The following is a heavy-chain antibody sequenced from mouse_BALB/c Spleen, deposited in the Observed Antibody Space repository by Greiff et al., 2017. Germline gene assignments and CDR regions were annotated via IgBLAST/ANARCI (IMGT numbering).Heavy chain of an antibody. J-gene: IGHJ2*01. D-gene: IGHD2-2*01. CDR3: ARLVYYGYDGAYFDY. V-gene: IGHV14-3*02. CDR1: GFNIKDTY. CDR2: IDPANGNT. Sequence: EVQLQQSGAELVKPGASVKLSCTASGFNIKDTYMHWVKQRPEQGLEWIGRIDPANGNTKYDPKFQGKATITADTSSNTAYLQLSSLTSEDTAVYYCARLVYYGYDGAYFDYWGQGTTLTVSS.